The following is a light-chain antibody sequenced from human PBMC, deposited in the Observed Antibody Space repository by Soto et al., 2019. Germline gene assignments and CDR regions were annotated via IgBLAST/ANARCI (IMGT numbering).Light chain of an antibody. CDR2: TAS. Sequence: DIQMTQSPSFVSASVGDRVTITCRASQDISTWLAWYQQKPGRAPNLLIYTASSLQSGVPSRFSGSGSGTDFTLTTSSLQPVDFATYYCQQANSFPYTFGQGTKLEIK. V-gene: IGKV1-12*01. J-gene: IGKJ2*01. CDR1: QDISTW. CDR3: QQANSFPYT.